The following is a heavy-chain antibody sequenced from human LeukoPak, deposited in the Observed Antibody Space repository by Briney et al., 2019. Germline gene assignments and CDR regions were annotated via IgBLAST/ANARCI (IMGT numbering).Heavy chain of an antibody. Sequence: ASVKVSCKASGYTFTGYYIHWVRQAPGQGLEWIRWINPNNGGTNYAQKFQDRVTMTRDTSISTAYMELSRLTSDDTAVYYCARDQNFHGSGGYYGIDCWGQGTLVTVSS. CDR1: GYTFTGYY. J-gene: IGHJ4*02. D-gene: IGHD3-22*01. CDR3: ARDQNFHGSGGYYGIDC. V-gene: IGHV1-2*02. CDR2: INPNNGGT.